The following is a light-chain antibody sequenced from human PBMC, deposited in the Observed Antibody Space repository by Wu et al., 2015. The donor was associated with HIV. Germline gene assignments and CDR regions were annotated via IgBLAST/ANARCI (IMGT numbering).Light chain of an antibody. CDR1: QSVSSN. CDR2: GAS. J-gene: IGKJ2*01. Sequence: EIVMTQSPATLSVSPGERATLSCRASQSVSSNLVWYQQKLGQAPRLLIYGASTRATGIPARFSGSGSGTEFTLTISSMQSEDFAVYYCQQYNNWPYTFGQGTKLEIK. V-gene: IGKV3-15*01. CDR3: QQYNNWPYT.